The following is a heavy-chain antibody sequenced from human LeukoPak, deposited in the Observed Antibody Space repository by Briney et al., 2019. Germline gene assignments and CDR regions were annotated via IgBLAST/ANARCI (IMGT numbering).Heavy chain of an antibody. D-gene: IGHD2-8*01. Sequence: PGGSLRLSCAASGFSVSSNYMNWVRQAPGKGLEWVSVIYSGGSTYYADSVKGRFIISREHSKNMLFLQMNSLRDEDTAVYYCARDLGYCTNGVCHTRFDYWGQGTLVAVSS. CDR3: ARDLGYCTNGVCHTRFDY. V-gene: IGHV3-53*01. CDR1: GFSVSSNY. J-gene: IGHJ4*02. CDR2: IYSGGST.